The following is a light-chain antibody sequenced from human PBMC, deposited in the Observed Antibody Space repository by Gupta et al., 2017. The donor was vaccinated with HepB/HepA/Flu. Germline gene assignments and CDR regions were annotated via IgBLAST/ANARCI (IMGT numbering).Light chain of an antibody. CDR3: QQCTNWPLT. J-gene: IGKJ4*01. V-gene: IGKV3-11*01. CDR1: QNINKY. CDR2: DAS. Sequence: EIVLTQSPATLSLSPGERATLSCRASQNINKYLAWYQQKPGQAPRLLMYDASNRATGIPARFSGSGSGTDFILSISSLEPEDSAVYYCQQCTNWPLTFGGGTKVEI.